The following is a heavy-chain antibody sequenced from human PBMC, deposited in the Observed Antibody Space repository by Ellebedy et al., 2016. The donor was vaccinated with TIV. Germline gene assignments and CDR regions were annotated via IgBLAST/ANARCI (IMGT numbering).Heavy chain of an antibody. V-gene: IGHV1-69*04. CDR1: VGTFSSYA. D-gene: IGHD6-13*01. CDR2: IIPILGIA. CDR3: ASLYSSSMGWFDP. Sequence: AASVKVSCKASVGTFSSYAISWVRQAPGQGLEWMGRIIPILGIANYAQKFQGRVTITADKSTSTAYMELSSLRSEDTAVYYCASLYSSSMGWFDPWGQGTLVTVSS. J-gene: IGHJ5*02.